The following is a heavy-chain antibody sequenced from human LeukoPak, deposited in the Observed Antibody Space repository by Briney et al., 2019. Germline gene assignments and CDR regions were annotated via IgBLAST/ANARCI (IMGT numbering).Heavy chain of an antibody. CDR2: IYSGGST. V-gene: IGHV3-66*02. CDR3: ARDLGYYDILTGY. Sequence: PGGSLRLSCVASGFTVSSNYMSWVRQAPGKGLEWVSVIYSGGSTYYADSVKGRFTISRDNSKNTLYLQMNSLRAEDTAVYYCARDLGYYDILTGYWGQGTLVTVSS. D-gene: IGHD3-9*01. CDR1: GFTVSSNY. J-gene: IGHJ4*02.